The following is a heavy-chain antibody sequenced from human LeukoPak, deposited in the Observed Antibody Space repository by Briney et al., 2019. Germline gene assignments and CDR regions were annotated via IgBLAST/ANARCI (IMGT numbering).Heavy chain of an antibody. V-gene: IGHV1-18*01. CDR1: GYTFNNYG. D-gene: IGHD5-18*01. CDR2: ISVYNGNT. Sequence: ASVKVSCKASGYTFNNYGITWVREAPGQGREWMGWISVYNGNTNYAQKLPGRVTMTTDTSTCTAYMELRSLRSDDTAVYYCASSAPGYKGHHYYYYMDVWGKGTTVTVSS. J-gene: IGHJ6*03. CDR3: ASSAPGYKGHHYYYYMDV.